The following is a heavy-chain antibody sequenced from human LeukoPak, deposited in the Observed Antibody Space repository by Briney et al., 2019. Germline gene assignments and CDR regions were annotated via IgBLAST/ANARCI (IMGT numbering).Heavy chain of an antibody. Sequence: PGGSLRLSCGASGFTFSSYWMHWVRQAPGKGLVWISRINSDGSTTSYADSVKGRFTISRDNAKNTLYLQMNSLRAEDTAVYFGAKGLTGAYYFDHWGQGTLVTVSS. V-gene: IGHV3-74*01. CDR2: INSDGSTT. J-gene: IGHJ4*02. CDR3: AKGLTGAYYFDH. D-gene: IGHD1-20*01. CDR1: GFTFSSYW.